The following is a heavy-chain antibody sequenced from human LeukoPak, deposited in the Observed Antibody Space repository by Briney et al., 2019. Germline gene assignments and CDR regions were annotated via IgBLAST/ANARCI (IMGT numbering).Heavy chain of an antibody. J-gene: IGHJ6*02. CDR2: ISYDGSNK. V-gene: IGHV3-30*04. Sequence: SGGSLRLSCAASGFTFSSYAMHWVRQAPGKGLEWVAVISYDGSNKYYADSVKGRFTISRDNSKNTLYLQMNSLRAEDTAVYYCARDSGYDFWSGYSTYGMDVWGQGTTVTVSS. CDR3: ARDSGYDFWSGYSTYGMDV. CDR1: GFTFSSYA. D-gene: IGHD3-3*01.